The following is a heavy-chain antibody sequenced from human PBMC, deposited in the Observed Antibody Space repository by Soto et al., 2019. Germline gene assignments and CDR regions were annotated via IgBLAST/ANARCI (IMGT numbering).Heavy chain of an antibody. CDR2: IIPIFGTA. D-gene: IGHD6-13*01. V-gene: IGHV1-69*13. CDR1: GGTFSSYA. J-gene: IGHJ6*02. Sequence: GASVKVSCKASGGTFSSYAISWVRQAPGQGLEWMGGIIPIFGTANYAQKFQGRVTITADESTSTAYMELSSLRSEDTAVYYCASGIAAAEPNFYYYYYGMDVWGQGTKVTVSS. CDR3: ASGIAAAEPNFYYYYYGMDV.